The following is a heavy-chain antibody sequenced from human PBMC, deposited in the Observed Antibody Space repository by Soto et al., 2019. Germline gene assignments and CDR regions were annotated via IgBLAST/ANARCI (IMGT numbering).Heavy chain of an antibody. V-gene: IGHV3-30*18. CDR2: ISYDGSNK. D-gene: IGHD2-8*01. CDR1: GFTFSSYG. CDR3: AKDRGVRMVYGPYGLDF. Sequence: PGGSLRLSCAASGFTFSSYGMHWVRQAPGKGLEWVAVISYDGSNKYYADSVKGRFTISRDNSKNTLYLQMNSLRAEDTAVYYCAKDRGVRMVYGPYGLDFCGQGTTVTGSS. J-gene: IGHJ6*02.